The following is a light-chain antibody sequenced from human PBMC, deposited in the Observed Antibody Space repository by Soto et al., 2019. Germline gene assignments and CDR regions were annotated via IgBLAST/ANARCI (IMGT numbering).Light chain of an antibody. CDR2: GAS. CDR1: QSVSSSY. J-gene: IGKJ1*01. Sequence: ILLTQSPGTLSLSPGERATLSCRASQSVSSSYLAWYQQKPGQAPRLLIYGASSRATGIPDRFSGSGSGTDSTLTISRLEPEDFAVYYCQQYGSSPWTFGQGTKV. V-gene: IGKV3-20*01. CDR3: QQYGSSPWT.